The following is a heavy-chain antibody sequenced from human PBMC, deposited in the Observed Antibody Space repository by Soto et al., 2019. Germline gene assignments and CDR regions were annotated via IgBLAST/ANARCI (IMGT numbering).Heavy chain of an antibody. J-gene: IGHJ3*02. V-gene: IGHV3-9*01. CDR3: AKGTDYDILTGPPLDI. Sequence: PGGSLRLSCAASGFTFDDYAMHWVRQAPGKGLEWVSGISWNSGSIGYADSVKGRFTISRDNAKNSLYLQMNSLRAEDTALHYCAKGTDYDILTGPPLDIWGQGTMVTVSS. CDR2: ISWNSGSI. CDR1: GFTFDDYA. D-gene: IGHD3-9*01.